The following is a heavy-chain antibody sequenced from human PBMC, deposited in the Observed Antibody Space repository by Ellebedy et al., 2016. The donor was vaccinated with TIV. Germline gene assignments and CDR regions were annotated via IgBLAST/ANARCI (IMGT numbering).Heavy chain of an antibody. CDR3: ARSQGYKFDH. V-gene: IGHV4-59*08. CDR1: GGSISSYY. D-gene: IGHD5-24*01. Sequence: MPGGSLRLSCTVSGGSISSYYWSWIRQPPGKGLEWIGYIYNSGSTNYNPSLKSRVTISVDTPKNQFSLKLSSVTAADTAVYYCARSQGYKFDHWGQGTLVTVSS. J-gene: IGHJ4*02. CDR2: IYNSGST.